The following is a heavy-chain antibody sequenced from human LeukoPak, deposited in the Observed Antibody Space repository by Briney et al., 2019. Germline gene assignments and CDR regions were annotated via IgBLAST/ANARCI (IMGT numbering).Heavy chain of an antibody. D-gene: IGHD4-17*01. CDR1: GFTFSSYA. CDR3: ARDSYGDYSAFDY. J-gene: IGHJ4*02. V-gene: IGHV3-23*01. CDR2: ISGSGDST. Sequence: GGSLRLSCAASGFTFSSYAMSWVRQAPGKGLEWVSAISGSGDSTYYADSVKGRFTISRDNSKNTLYLQMNSLRAEDTAFYYCARDSYGDYSAFDYWGQGTLVTVSS.